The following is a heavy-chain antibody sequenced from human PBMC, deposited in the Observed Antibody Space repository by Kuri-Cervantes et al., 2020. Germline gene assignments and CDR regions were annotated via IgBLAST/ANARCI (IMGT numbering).Heavy chain of an antibody. CDR2: INPNSGGT. J-gene: IGHJ3*02. D-gene: IGHD2-21*01. V-gene: IGHV1-2*04. CDR1: GYTFTGYY. Sequence: SVKVSCKASGYTFTGYYMHWVRQAPGQGLEWMGWINPNSGGTNYAQKFQGWVTMTRDTSISTAYMELSSLRSEDTAVYYCARGRDAIRLRRYAFDIWGQGTMVTVSS. CDR3: ARGRDAIRLRRYAFDI.